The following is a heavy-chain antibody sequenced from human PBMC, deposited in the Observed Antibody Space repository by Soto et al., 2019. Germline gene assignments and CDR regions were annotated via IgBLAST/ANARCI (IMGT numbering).Heavy chain of an antibody. CDR3: ASTSGYYYYYGMDV. Sequence: ASETLSLTCTVSGGSISSYYWSWIRQPPGKGLEWIGYIYYSGRTNYNPSLKSRVTISVDTSKNQFSLKLSSVTAADTAVYYCASTSGYYYYYGMDVWGQGTTVTVSS. CDR2: IYYSGRT. V-gene: IGHV4-59*01. CDR1: GGSISSYY. J-gene: IGHJ6*02. D-gene: IGHD2-2*01.